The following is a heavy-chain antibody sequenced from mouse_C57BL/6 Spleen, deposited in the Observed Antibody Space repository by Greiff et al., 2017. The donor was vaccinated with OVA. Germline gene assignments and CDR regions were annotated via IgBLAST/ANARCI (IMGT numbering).Heavy chain of an antibody. D-gene: IGHD3-3*01. CDR3: TREGPLHFDY. J-gene: IGHJ2*01. V-gene: IGHV1-15*01. CDR2: IDPETGGT. CDR1: GYTFTDYE. Sequence: QVHVKQSGAELVRPGASVTLSCKASGYTFTDYEMHWVKQTPVHGLEWIGAIDPETGGTAYNQKFKGKAILTADKSSSTAYMELRSLTSEDSAVYYCTREGPLHFDYWGQGTTLTVSS.